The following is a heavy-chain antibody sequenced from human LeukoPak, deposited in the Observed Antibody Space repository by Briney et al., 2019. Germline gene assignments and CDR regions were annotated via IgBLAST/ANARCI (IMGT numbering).Heavy chain of an antibody. D-gene: IGHD3-3*01. Sequence: PGGSLRPSCVASGLTFSTCAMSWVRQAPGKGLEWVSGISGSGGSTYYADSVKGRFTISRDNAKNSLYLQMNSLRAEDTAVYYCARGGGVLRFLEWQSPYYFDYWGQGTLVTVSS. V-gene: IGHV3-23*01. CDR3: ARGGGVLRFLEWQSPYYFDY. J-gene: IGHJ4*02. CDR1: GLTFSTCA. CDR2: ISGSGGST.